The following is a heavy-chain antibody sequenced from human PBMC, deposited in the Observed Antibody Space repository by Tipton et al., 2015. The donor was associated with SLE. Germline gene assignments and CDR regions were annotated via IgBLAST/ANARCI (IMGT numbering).Heavy chain of an antibody. Sequence: LRLSCTVSGGSISSYYWSWIRQPPGKGLEWIGRIYYIGSTNYNPSLKSRVTISVDTSKNQFSLKLSSVTAADTAVYFCARQAYLCSTTSCPMNPDAFDIWGQGTMVTVSS. V-gene: IGHV4-59*08. D-gene: IGHD2-2*01. J-gene: IGHJ3*02. CDR3: ARQAYLCSTTSCPMNPDAFDI. CDR2: IYYIGST. CDR1: GGSISSYY.